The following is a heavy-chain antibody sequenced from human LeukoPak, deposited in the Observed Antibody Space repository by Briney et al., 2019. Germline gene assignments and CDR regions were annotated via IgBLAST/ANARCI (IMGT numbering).Heavy chain of an antibody. CDR2: IYSGGST. J-gene: IGHJ3*02. V-gene: IGHV3-66*01. CDR1: GFTVSSNY. Sequence: GGSLRLSCAASGFTVSSNYMSWVRQAPGKGLECVSVIYSGGSTYYADSVKGRFTISRDNSKNTLYLQMNSLRAEDTAVYYCARDIGAYGSGSYAFDIWGQGTMVTVSS. CDR3: ARDIGAYGSGSYAFDI. D-gene: IGHD3-10*01.